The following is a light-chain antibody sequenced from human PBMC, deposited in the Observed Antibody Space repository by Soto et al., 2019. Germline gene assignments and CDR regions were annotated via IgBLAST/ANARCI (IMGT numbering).Light chain of an antibody. Sequence: DIQMTQSPSSLSASVGDRVTITCQASQDISNYLNWYQQKPGEAPKLLISDGSNLETGVPSRFSGSGSGTHCTFTISSLQPDDFATYHCQQYEKVGLTFGGGTKVEIK. J-gene: IGKJ4*01. V-gene: IGKV1-33*01. CDR3: QQYEKVGLT. CDR1: QDISNY. CDR2: DGS.